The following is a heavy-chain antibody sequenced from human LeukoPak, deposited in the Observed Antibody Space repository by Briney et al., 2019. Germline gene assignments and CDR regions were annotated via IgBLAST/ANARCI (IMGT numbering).Heavy chain of an antibody. CDR2: INSDGSST. Sequence: GGPLRLSCAASGFTFSSYWMHWVRQAPGKGLVWVSRINSDGSSTNYADSVKGRFTISRDNAKNTLYLQMNSLRAEDTAVYYCARAPSGYDFRILGQWGQGTLVTVSS. D-gene: IGHD5-12*01. J-gene: IGHJ4*02. CDR1: GFTFSSYW. CDR3: ARAPSGYDFRILGQ. V-gene: IGHV3-74*01.